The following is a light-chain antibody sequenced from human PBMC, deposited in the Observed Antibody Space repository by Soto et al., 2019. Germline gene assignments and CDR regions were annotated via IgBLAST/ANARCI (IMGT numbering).Light chain of an antibody. CDR3: SSYTITSTYV. CDR2: EVS. V-gene: IGLV2-18*02. CDR1: SSDVGGYNR. J-gene: IGLJ1*01. Sequence: QSALTQPPSVSGSPGQSVTISCTGTSSDVGGYNRVSRYQQPPGTAPKLMIYEVSNRPSGVPDRFSGSKSGNTASLTISGLQAEDEADYYCSSYTITSTYVFGTGTKLTVL.